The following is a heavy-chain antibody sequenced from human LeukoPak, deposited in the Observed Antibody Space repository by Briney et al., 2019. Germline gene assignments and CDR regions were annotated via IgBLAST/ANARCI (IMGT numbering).Heavy chain of an antibody. J-gene: IGHJ4*02. CDR2: IDTNTGNP. Sequence: ASVKVSCKASGYTFTTYTMNWVRQAPGQGLEWMGWIDTNTGNPTYAQGFTGRFVFSLDTSVSTAYLQISSLKAEDTAIYYCARAVGYCSDTACYLDYWGQGTLVTVSS. V-gene: IGHV7-4-1*02. CDR3: ARAVGYCSDTACYLDY. CDR1: GYTFTTYT. D-gene: IGHD2-15*01.